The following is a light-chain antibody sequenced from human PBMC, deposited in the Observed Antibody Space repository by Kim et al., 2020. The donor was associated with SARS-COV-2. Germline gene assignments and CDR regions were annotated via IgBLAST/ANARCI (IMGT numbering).Light chain of an antibody. CDR1: SGHSSDD. J-gene: IGLJ3*02. CDR2: LTSDGSH. CDR3: QTWGTGIRV. Sequence: ASVKLTGTLGSGHSSDDIAWHQQQPEKGPRYLMKLTSDGSHSKGDGIPDRFSGSSSGAERYLTISSLQSEDEDDYYCQTWGTGIRVFGGGTKLTVL. V-gene: IGLV4-69*01.